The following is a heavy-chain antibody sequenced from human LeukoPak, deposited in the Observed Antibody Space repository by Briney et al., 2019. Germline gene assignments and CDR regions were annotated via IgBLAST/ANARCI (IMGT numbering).Heavy chain of an antibody. V-gene: IGHV4-61*01. CDR3: ARARHTAARAFDP. CDR2: IYYSGST. D-gene: IGHD6-6*01. CDR1: GYSISSSYY. J-gene: IGHJ5*02. Sequence: SETLSLTCTVSGYSISSSYYWSWIRQPPGKGLEWIGYIYYSGSTNYNPSLKSRVTISVDTSKNQFSLKLSSVTAADTAVYYYARARHTAARAFDPWGQGTLVTVSS.